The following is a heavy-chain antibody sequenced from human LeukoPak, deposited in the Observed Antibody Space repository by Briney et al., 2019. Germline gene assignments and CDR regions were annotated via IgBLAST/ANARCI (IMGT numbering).Heavy chain of an antibody. CDR1: GGSISSYY. D-gene: IGHD4-17*01. V-gene: IGHV4-59*01. Sequence: SETLSLTCTVSGGSISSYYWSWIRQPPGEGLEWIGYIYYSGSTNYNPSLKSRVTISVDTSKNQFSLKLSSVTAADTAVYYCARAEVYGDYEYYFDYWGQGTLVTVSS. CDR3: ARAEVYGDYEYYFDY. J-gene: IGHJ4*02. CDR2: IYYSGST.